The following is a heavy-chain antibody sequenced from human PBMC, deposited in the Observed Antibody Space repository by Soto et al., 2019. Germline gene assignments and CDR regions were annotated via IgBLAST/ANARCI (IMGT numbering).Heavy chain of an antibody. CDR1: GFTFSSYA. CDR3: ARRPQSGSGPLSY. CDR2: ISYDGSNK. D-gene: IGHD3-10*01. V-gene: IGHV3-30-3*01. Sequence: QVQLVESGGGVVQPGRSLRLSCAASGFTFSSYAMHWVRQAPDKGLEWVAVISYDGSNKYYADSVKGRFTISRDNSKNTLYLQMNSLGAEDTAVYYCARRPQSGSGPLSYWGQGTLVTVSS. J-gene: IGHJ4*02.